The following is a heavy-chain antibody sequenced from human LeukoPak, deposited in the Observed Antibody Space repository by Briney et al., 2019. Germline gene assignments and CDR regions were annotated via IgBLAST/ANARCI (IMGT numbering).Heavy chain of an antibody. V-gene: IGHV3-30-3*01. CDR3: ARSTLGTMTRLGDY. CDR2: ISKDGTND. Sequence: QPGGSLRLSCAASGFILSSHTMHWVRQAPGKGLEWVALISKDGTNDYYADSVKGRFTISRDNSKNTLYLQMNSLISEDTAVYYCARSTLGTMTRLGDYWGQGTLVTVSS. CDR1: GFILSSHT. J-gene: IGHJ4*02. D-gene: IGHD1-1*01.